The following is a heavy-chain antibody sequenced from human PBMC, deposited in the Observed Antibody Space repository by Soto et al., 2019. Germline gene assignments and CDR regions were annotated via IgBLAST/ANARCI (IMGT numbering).Heavy chain of an antibody. CDR3: ARADIVLVPAAPRGGFDP. CDR1: GGSISSYY. CDR2: IYYSGST. V-gene: IGHV4-59*08. J-gene: IGHJ5*02. D-gene: IGHD2-2*01. Sequence: SETLSLTCTVSGGSISSYYWSWIRQPPGKGLEWIGYIYYSGSTNYNPSLKSRVTISVDTSKNQFSLKLSSVTAADTAVYYCARADIVLVPAAPRGGFDPWGQGTLVTV.